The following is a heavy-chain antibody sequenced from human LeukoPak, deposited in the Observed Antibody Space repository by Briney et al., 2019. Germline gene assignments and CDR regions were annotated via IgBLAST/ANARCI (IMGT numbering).Heavy chain of an antibody. D-gene: IGHD3/OR15-3a*01. Sequence: KPSGTLSLTCAVSGGSISSSNWWSWVRQPPGKGLEWIGEIYHSGSTNYNPSLKSRVTISVDKSKNQFSLKLSSVTAADTAVYYCARGRTGAPDGNYYYYMDVWGKGTTVTVSS. J-gene: IGHJ6*03. V-gene: IGHV4-4*02. CDR1: GGSISSSNW. CDR2: IYHSGST. CDR3: ARGRTGAPDGNYYYYMDV.